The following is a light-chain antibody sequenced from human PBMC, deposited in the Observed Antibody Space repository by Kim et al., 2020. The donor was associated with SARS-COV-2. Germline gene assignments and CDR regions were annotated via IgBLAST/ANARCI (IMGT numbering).Light chain of an antibody. CDR3: PQYDHLAYT. Sequence: DIVLTQSPGTLSLSPGERATLSCRASQSVTSNYLAWFQKKPGQAPRLLVYLASRRSTDIPDRFSGSGSETDFTLTISGVQPEDVAVYFCPQYDHLAYTFGSATKLEI. CDR1: QSVTSNY. J-gene: IGKJ2*01. CDR2: LAS. V-gene: IGKV3-20*01.